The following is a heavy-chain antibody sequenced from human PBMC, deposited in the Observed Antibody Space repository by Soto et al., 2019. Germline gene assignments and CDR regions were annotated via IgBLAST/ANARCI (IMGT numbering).Heavy chain of an antibody. CDR3: ARGVKYGAYSRWFDP. Sequence: QVQLVQSGAEVKKPGASVKVSCKASGYTFTSYDINWVRQATGQGLEYLGWMNPNSGNTAYVQKFQGRVTMTWDTSXXTAYMERSSLRSEDTAVYFCARGVKYGAYSRWFDPWGQGTLVTVSS. J-gene: IGHJ5*02. V-gene: IGHV1-8*01. CDR2: MNPNSGNT. D-gene: IGHD4-17*01. CDR1: GYTFTSYD.